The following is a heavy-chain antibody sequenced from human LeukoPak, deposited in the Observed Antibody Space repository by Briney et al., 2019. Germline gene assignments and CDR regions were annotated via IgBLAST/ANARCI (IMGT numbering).Heavy chain of an antibody. J-gene: IGHJ4*02. Sequence: GGSLRLSCAASGFTVRSNYMSWVRQAPGKGLEWVSVIYSGGSTYYADSVKGRFTISRDISKNTLYLQMNSLRAEDTAVYYCARADSSGYQRQFDYWGQGTLVTVSS. V-gene: IGHV3-53*01. D-gene: IGHD3-22*01. CDR2: IYSGGST. CDR1: GFTVRSNY. CDR3: ARADSSGYQRQFDY.